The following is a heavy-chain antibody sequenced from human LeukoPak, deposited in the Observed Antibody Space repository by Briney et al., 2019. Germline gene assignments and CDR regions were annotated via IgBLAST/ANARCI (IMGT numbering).Heavy chain of an antibody. D-gene: IGHD6-6*01. V-gene: IGHV4-34*01. CDR1: GGSFSGYY. CDR2: INHSGST. CDR3: ARGSSLDYYYYYMDV. Sequence: PSETLSLTCAVYGGSFSGYYWRWVRQPPGKGLEWIGEINHSGSTNYNPSLKRRVTISVDTSKNQFSLKLGSVTAADTAVYYCARGSSLDYYYYYMDVWGKGTTVTVSS. J-gene: IGHJ6*03.